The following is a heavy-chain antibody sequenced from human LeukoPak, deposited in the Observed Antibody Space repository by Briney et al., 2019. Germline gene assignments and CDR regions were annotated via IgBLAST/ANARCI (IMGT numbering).Heavy chain of an antibody. CDR1: GFTFSDYW. J-gene: IGHJ4*02. Sequence: PGGSLRLSCAASGFTFSDYWMSWMRQAPGKGLAWVANIKYDGNEEYYVDSVKGRFTISRDNAKSSLYLQLNSLRVEDTAVYYCKSGGAAPGSFANWGQGTLVTVSP. CDR3: KSGGAAPGSFAN. V-gene: IGHV3-7*01. CDR2: IKYDGNEE. D-gene: IGHD4-23*01.